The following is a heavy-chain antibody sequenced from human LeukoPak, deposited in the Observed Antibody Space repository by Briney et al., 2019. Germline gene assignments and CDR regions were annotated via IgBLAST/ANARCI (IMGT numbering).Heavy chain of an antibody. Sequence: SETLSLTCTVSGGSISSSGNSWGWTRQPPGKGLEWIGTFYYSGSTYYNPSLKSRVTISVDTSKNQFSLKLRSVTAADTAVYYCARDGSNGAAAGGFDYWGQGTLVTVSS. CDR2: FYYSGST. V-gene: IGHV4-39*07. CDR3: ARDGSNGAAAGGFDY. CDR1: GGSISSSGNS. D-gene: IGHD6-13*01. J-gene: IGHJ4*02.